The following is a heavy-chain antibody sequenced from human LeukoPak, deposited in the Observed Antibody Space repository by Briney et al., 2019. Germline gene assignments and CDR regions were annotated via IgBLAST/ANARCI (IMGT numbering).Heavy chain of an antibody. D-gene: IGHD2-15*01. CDR3: ASYSPLEQWSRRSVAFDI. CDR1: GGSFSGYY. V-gene: IGHV4-34*01. CDR2: INHSGST. J-gene: IGHJ3*02. Sequence: SETLSLTCAVYGGSFSGYYWSWIRQPPGKGLEWIGEINHSGSTNYNPSLKSRVTISVDTSKNQFSLKLSSVTAADTAVYYCASYSPLEQWSRRSVAFDIWGQGTMATVPS.